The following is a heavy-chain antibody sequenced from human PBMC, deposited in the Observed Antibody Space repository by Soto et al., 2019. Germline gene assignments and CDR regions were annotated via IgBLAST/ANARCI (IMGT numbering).Heavy chain of an antibody. CDR2: MKPNSGNT. Sequence: ASVKVSCKASGYTFTSYDINWVRQATGQGLEWMGWMKPNSGNTGYAQKFQGRVTMTRNTSISTAYMELSSLRSEDTAVYYCATGIVVLTATKYYYGMDVWGQGTTVTVSS. CDR3: ATGIVVLTATKYYYGMDV. J-gene: IGHJ6*02. V-gene: IGHV1-8*01. CDR1: GYTFTSYD. D-gene: IGHD2-21*02.